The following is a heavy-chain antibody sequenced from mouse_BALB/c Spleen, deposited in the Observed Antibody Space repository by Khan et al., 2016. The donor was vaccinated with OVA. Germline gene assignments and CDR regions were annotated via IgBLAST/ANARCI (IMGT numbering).Heavy chain of an antibody. CDR1: GYTFTSYT. D-gene: IGHD2-14*01. V-gene: IGHV1-4*01. J-gene: IGHJ3*01. CDR3: VRDGAYHRNDGWFAY. Sequence: QVQLQQSGAELARPGASVKMSCTASGYTFTSYTIHWIKKRPGQGLEWIGYINPSNGYTNYNQKFKDKATLTTDTSSTPSYLQLSSLTSEDSAVYNCVRDGAYHRNDGWFAYWGQGTLVTVSA. CDR2: INPSNGYT.